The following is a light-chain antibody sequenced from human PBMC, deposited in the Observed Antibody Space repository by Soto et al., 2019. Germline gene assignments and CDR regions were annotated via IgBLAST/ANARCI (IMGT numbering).Light chain of an antibody. V-gene: IGKV3-20*01. CDR2: DAS. CDR1: QSVSSSY. Sequence: IVLTQSPGTLSLSPGERATLSCRASQSVSSSYLAWYQQKPGQAPRLLIYDASSRATGIPDRFSGSGSETDFTLTISRLEPEDFAVYYCQHYGSSRTFGQGTKV. CDR3: QHYGSSRT. J-gene: IGKJ1*01.